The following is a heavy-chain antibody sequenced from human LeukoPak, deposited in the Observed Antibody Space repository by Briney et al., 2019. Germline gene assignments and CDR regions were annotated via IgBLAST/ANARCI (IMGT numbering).Heavy chain of an antibody. CDR2: IYPGDSDT. CDR1: GYSFTSYW. V-gene: IGHV5-51*01. D-gene: IGHD3-22*01. CDR3: ARTPGRGYYYDSSGYPDY. Sequence: GESLKISCKGSGYSFTSYWIGWVRQMPGKGLEWMGIIYPGDSDTRYSPSFQGQVTISADKSISTAYLQWSSLKASDTAMYYCARTPGRGYYYDSSGYPDYWGQGTLVTVSP. J-gene: IGHJ4*02.